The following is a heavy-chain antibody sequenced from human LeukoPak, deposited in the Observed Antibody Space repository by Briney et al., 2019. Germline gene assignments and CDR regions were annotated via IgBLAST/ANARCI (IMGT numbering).Heavy chain of an antibody. J-gene: IGHJ4*02. V-gene: IGHV1-46*01. CDR3: ARVSDAWIQLWYYDY. D-gene: IGHD5-18*01. Sequence: ASVKVSCKASGYTFTSYYMHWVRQAPGQGLEWMGIINPSGGSTSYAQKFQGRVTMTRDMSTSTVYMELSSLRSEDTDVYYCARVSDAWIQLWYYDYWGQGTLVTVSS. CDR1: GYTFTSYY. CDR2: INPSGGST.